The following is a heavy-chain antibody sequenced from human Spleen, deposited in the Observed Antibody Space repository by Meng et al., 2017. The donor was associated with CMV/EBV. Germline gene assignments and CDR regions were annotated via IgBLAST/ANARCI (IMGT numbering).Heavy chain of an antibody. J-gene: IGHJ4*02. CDR2: ISNNGGST. V-gene: IGHV3-64*02. CDR1: GFTFSGYA. Sequence: ETLSLTCAASGFTFSGYAMHWVRQAPGKGLEYVSAISNNGGSTYYADSVKGRFTISRDNSKNTLYLQMGSLRAEDMAVYYCARDSTTRIVGATIYYWGQGTLVTVSS. D-gene: IGHD1-26*01. CDR3: ARDSTTRIVGATIYY.